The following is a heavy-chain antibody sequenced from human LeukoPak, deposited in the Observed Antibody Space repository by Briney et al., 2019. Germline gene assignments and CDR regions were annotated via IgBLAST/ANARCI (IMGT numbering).Heavy chain of an antibody. CDR3: AKGRGVMVYAPDY. CDR2: VNGSGDTT. Sequence: PGGSLRLSCAASGFIFSNYAMSWVRQAPGKGPEWVSAVNGSGDTTYYADSVKGRFTISRDNSKNTMYLEMNSLRAEDTAVYYCAKGRGVMVYAPDYWGQGTLVTVSS. CDR1: GFIFSNYA. D-gene: IGHD2-8*01. J-gene: IGHJ4*02. V-gene: IGHV3-23*01.